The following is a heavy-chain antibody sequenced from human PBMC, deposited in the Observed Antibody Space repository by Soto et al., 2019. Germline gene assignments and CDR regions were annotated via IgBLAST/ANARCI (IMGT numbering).Heavy chain of an antibody. CDR2: IPQEGGAG. Sequence: DVQLVESGGAVVQPGESLRLSCEVSGFTFSMYSMTWVRQAPGKGLEWVAKIPQEGGAGHYADSVKGRFTISRDNAKNSVFLQMNNLRAADTAVYYCARDQLILPAHDFFYGSDVWGQGATVTVS. CDR1: GFTFSMYS. D-gene: IGHD2-21*02. V-gene: IGHV3-7*03. J-gene: IGHJ6*02. CDR3: ARDQLILPAHDFFYGSDV.